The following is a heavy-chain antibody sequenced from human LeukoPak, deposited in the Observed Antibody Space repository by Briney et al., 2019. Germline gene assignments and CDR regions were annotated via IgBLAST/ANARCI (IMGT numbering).Heavy chain of an antibody. V-gene: IGHV3-30*18. Sequence: GGSLRLSCAASGFTFSSYGMHSVRQAPGKGPERVAVISYDGSNKYYSDSVMGRFTISRDNSKNTLYLQMNSLRAEDTAVYYCAKDLGRGWFDPWGQGALVTVSS. CDR1: GFTFSSYG. J-gene: IGHJ5*02. CDR2: ISYDGSNK. CDR3: AKDLGRGWFDP.